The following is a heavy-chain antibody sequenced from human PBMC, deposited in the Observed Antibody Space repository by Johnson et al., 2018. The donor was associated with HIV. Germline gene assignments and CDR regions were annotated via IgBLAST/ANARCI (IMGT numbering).Heavy chain of an antibody. J-gene: IGHJ3*02. CDR2: ISSSGSTI. CDR3: ATRAPTHRPGVFDI. V-gene: IGHV3-11*04. CDR1: GFTFSDYY. Sequence: QVQLVESGGGLVKPGGSLRLSCAASGFTFSDYYMSWIRQAPGKGLEWISYISSSGSTIYYADSVKGRFTISRDNAKNSLYLHMNSLRAEDTAVYYCATRAPTHRPGVFDIWGQGTMVTISS. D-gene: IGHD1-14*01.